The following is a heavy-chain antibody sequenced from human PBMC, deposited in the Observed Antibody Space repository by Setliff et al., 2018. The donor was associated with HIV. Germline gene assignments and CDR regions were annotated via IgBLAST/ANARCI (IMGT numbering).Heavy chain of an antibody. CDR2: IRHDGINE. CDR1: GFTFSSYG. V-gene: IGHV3-30*02. CDR3: ARGVPGICSGGTCYLDY. Sequence: GGSLRLSCAASGFTFSSYGMHWVRQAPGKGLEWVTFIRHDGINEDYRDSVKGRFSVSRDNSKNTVFLQMNSLRVEDTALYYCARGVPGICSGGTCYLDYWGQGTLVTVSS. J-gene: IGHJ4*02. D-gene: IGHD2-15*01.